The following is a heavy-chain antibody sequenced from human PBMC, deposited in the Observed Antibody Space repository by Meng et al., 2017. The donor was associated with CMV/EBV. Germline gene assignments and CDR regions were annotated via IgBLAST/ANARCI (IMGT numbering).Heavy chain of an antibody. D-gene: IGHD6-13*01. V-gene: IGHV1-2*02. J-gene: IGHJ4*02. CDR2: INPNSGGT. CDR1: GYTFTGYY. CDR3: ARDWKQQLVRGDY. Sequence: ASVKVSCKASGYTFTGYYMHWVRQAPGQGLEWMGWINPNSGGTNYAQKFQGRVTVTRDTSISTAYMELSRLRSDDTAVYYCARDWKQQLVRGDYWGQGTLVTVSS.